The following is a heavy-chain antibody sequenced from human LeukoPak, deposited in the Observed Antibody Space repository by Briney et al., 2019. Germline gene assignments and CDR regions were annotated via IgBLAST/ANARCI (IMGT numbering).Heavy chain of an antibody. Sequence: GSSVKVSCKASGGTFSSYAISWVRQAPGQGLEWMGGIIPIFGTANYAQKFQGRVTITTDESTSTAYMELSSLRSEDTAVYYCASVRAYQLPIDAFDIWGQGTVVTVSS. CDR2: IIPIFGTA. V-gene: IGHV1-69*05. J-gene: IGHJ3*02. CDR1: GGTFSSYA. CDR3: ASVRAYQLPIDAFDI. D-gene: IGHD2-2*01.